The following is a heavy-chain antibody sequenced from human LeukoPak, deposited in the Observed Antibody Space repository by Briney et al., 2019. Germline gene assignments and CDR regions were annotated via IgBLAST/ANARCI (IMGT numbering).Heavy chain of an antibody. J-gene: IGHJ2*01. CDR1: GGSFSGYY. V-gene: IGHV4-34*01. CDR3: ARDKVAGTNWYFDL. Sequence: SETLSLTCAVYGGSFSGYYWCWIRQPPGKGLEWIGEINHSGSTNYNPSLKSRVTISVDTSKNQFSLKLSSVTAADTAVYYCARDKVAGTNWYFDLWGRGTLVTVSS. CDR2: INHSGST. D-gene: IGHD6-19*01.